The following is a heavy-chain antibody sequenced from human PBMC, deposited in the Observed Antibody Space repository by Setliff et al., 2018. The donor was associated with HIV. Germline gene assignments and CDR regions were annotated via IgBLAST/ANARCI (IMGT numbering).Heavy chain of an antibody. J-gene: IGHJ5*02. Sequence: ASVKVSCKASGYTFTSYYMHWVRQAPGQGLEWMGIINPSGGSTNYAQKFQGRVTMTRDTSTSTVYMELSSLRSEDTAVYYCARGVTMVGGVNAFDPWGQGTLVTVSS. D-gene: IGHD3-10*01. CDR2: INPSGGST. CDR3: ARGVTMVGGVNAFDP. V-gene: IGHV1-46*01. CDR1: GYTFTSYY.